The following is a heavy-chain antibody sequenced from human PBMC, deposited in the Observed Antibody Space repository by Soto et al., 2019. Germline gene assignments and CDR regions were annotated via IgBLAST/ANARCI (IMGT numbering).Heavy chain of an antibody. D-gene: IGHD2-2*01. CDR2: IYHAGST. CDR1: GYSVSSGYY. CDR3: ARYAYDYYSGLDV. V-gene: IGHV4-38-2*02. Sequence: SETLSLTCTVSGYSVSSGYYWGWIRQPPGKGLEWIGNIYHAGSTYYNPSLKSRVSISIDASKNQFSLSLTSVTATDTAVYYCARYAYDYYSGLDVWGQGTTVTVSS. J-gene: IGHJ6*02.